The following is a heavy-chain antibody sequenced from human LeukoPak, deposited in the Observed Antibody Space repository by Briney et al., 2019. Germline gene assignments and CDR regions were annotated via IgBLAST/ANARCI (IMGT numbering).Heavy chain of an antibody. CDR2: ISWNSGSI. CDR1: GFTFDDYA. CDR3: ATSFFNTANCPYPCWHFDL. D-gene: IGHD1-1*01. V-gene: IGHV3-9*01. Sequence: SLRLSCAASGFTFDDYAMHWVRQAPGKGLEWVSGISWNSGSIGYTDSVEGRFTISRDNARNSLSLQMHRLRQEDTAIYFCATSFFNTANCPYPCWHFDLWGRGTLVTVSS. J-gene: IGHJ2*01.